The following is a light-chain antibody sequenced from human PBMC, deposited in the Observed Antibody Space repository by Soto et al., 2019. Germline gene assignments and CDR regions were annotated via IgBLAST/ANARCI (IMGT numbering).Light chain of an antibody. Sequence: QSVLTQPPSASGSPGQSVIISCTGTSSDVGGHNSVSWYQQHPGKAPKLMIYEVSKRPSGVPDRFSGSKSGNTASLTVSGLQAEDEADYYCSSYAGSNNFGVVFGGGTKLTVL. CDR3: SSYAGSNNFGVV. V-gene: IGLV2-8*01. CDR2: EVS. J-gene: IGLJ2*01. CDR1: SSDVGGHNS.